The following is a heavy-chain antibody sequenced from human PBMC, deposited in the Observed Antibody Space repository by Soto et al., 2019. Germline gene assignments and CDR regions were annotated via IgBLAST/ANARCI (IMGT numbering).Heavy chain of an antibody. CDR2: ISGSGGST. V-gene: IGHV3-23*01. D-gene: IGHD6-13*01. J-gene: IGHJ6*02. Sequence: QARGSLLLSCASSVFTFSIYAMSWVRQAPGKGLDWVSAISGSGGSTYYADSVKGRFTISRDNSKNTLYLQMNSLRAEDTAVYYCAKARAADSYGMDVWGQGTTVTVSS. CDR3: AKARAADSYGMDV. CDR1: VFTFSIYA.